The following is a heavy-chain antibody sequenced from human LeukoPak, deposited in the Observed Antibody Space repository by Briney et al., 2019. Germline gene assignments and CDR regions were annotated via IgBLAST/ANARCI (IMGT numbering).Heavy chain of an antibody. D-gene: IGHD4-23*01. CDR1: GFTFSSYW. CDR2: IKQDGSEK. Sequence: GGSLRLSCAASGFTFSSYWMSWVRQAPGKGLEWVANIKQDGSEKYYVDSVKGRFTISRDNAKNSLYLQMNSLRAEDTAVYYCAGLRWRNWFDPWGQGTLVTVSS. CDR3: AGLRWRNWFDP. V-gene: IGHV3-7*01. J-gene: IGHJ5*02.